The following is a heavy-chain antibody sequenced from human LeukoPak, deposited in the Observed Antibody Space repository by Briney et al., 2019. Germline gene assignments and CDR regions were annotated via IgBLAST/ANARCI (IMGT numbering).Heavy chain of an antibody. J-gene: IGHJ3*02. Sequence: SVKVSCKASGGTFSSYAISWVRQAPGQGLEWMGGIIPIFGTANYAQKFQGRVTITADESTSTAYMELSSLRSEDTAVYYCARTGDWSYYYDSSGPGAFDIWGQGTMVTVSS. CDR3: ARTGDWSYYYDSSGPGAFDI. CDR1: GGTFSSYA. CDR2: IIPIFGTA. D-gene: IGHD3-22*01. V-gene: IGHV1-69*13.